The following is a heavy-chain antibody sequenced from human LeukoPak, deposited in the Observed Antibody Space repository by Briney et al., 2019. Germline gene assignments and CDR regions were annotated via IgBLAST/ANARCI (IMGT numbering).Heavy chain of an antibody. V-gene: IGHV3-7*01. J-gene: IGHJ4*02. CDR2: IKQDGSEK. CDR1: GFTFSSYW. Sequence: GGSLRLSCAACGFTFSSYWMSWVRQAPGKGMEWVANIKQDGSEKYYVDSVKGRFTISRDNAKNSLYLQMNSLRAEDTAVYYCARTRERYYFDYWGQGTLVTVSS. CDR3: ARTRERYYFDY.